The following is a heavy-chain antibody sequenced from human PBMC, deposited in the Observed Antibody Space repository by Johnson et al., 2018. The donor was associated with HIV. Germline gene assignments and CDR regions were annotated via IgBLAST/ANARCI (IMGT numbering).Heavy chain of an antibody. D-gene: IGHD6-13*01. J-gene: IGHJ3*02. CDR2: ISGSGDTT. CDR3: AKTPGQQVVVDAFDI. CDR1: GFTFSSYA. V-gene: IGHV3-23*04. Sequence: VQLVESGGGLVQPGGSLRLSCAASGFTFSSYAMSWVRQAPGQGLEWVSAISGSGDTTFYADSVKGRFTISRDNSKNTLYLQMNSLRGEDTAVYYCAKTPGQQVVVDAFDIWGQGTMVTVSS.